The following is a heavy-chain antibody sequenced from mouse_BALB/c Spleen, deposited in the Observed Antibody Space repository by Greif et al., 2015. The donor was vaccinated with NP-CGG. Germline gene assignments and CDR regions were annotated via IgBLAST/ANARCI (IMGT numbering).Heavy chain of an antibody. CDR3: ARKLGRGLYFDY. Sequence: VQLKHSGAELVKPGASVKLSCTASGFNIKDTYMYWVKQRPEQGLEWIGRIDPANGNTKYDPKFQGKATITADTSSNTAYLQLSSLTSEDTAVYYCARKLGRGLYFDYWGQGTTLTVSS. CDR2: IDPANGNT. CDR1: GFNIKDTY. V-gene: IGHV14-3*02. J-gene: IGHJ2*01. D-gene: IGHD4-1*01.